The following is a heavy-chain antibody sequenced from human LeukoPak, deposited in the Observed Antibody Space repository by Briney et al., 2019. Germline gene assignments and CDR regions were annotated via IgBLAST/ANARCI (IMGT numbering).Heavy chain of an antibody. J-gene: IGHJ5*02. CDR1: GGSISSYY. Sequence: SETLSLTCTVSGGSISSYYWGWIRQPPGKGLEWIGYIYYSGSTNYNPSLKSRVTISVDTSKNQFSLKLSSVTAADTAVYYCAGGQYDAPEEKLDPWGQGTLVTVSS. CDR3: AGGQYDAPEEKLDP. D-gene: IGHD3-16*01. CDR2: IYYSGST. V-gene: IGHV4-59*01.